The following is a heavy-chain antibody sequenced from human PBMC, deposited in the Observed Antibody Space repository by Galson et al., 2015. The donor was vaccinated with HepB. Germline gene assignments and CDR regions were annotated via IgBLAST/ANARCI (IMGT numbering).Heavy chain of an antibody. D-gene: IGHD6-19*01. J-gene: IGHJ5*02. V-gene: IGHV4-34*01. CDR1: GGSFSGYY. CDR2: INHSGST. Sequence: ETLSLTCAVYGGSFSGYYWSWIRQPPGKGLEWIGEINHSGSTNYNPSLKSRVTISVDTSKNQFSLKLSSVTAADTAVYYCARGPWGSGWYRPWFDPWGQGTLVTVSS. CDR3: ARGPWGSGWYRPWFDP.